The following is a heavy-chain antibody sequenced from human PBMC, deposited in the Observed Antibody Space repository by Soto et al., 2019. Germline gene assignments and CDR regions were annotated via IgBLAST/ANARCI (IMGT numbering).Heavy chain of an antibody. CDR1: GGSITSYY. V-gene: IGHV4-59*08. CDR3: ARQTYYGSGSTGDY. CDR2: IYYSGST. J-gene: IGHJ4*02. D-gene: IGHD3-10*01. Sequence: SETLSLTCTVSGGSITSYYWSWIRQPPGKGLEWIGCIYYSGSTYYNPSLKSRVTISVDTSKNQFSLKLSSVTAADTAVYYCARQTYYGSGSTGDYWGQGTLVTVSS.